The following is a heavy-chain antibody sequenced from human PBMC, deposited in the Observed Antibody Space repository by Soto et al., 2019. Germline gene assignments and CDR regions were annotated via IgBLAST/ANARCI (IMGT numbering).Heavy chain of an antibody. CDR2: IYYSGST. CDR1: GGSISSRGYY. Sequence: PSETLSLTCTVSGGSISSRGYYWGWIRQPPGKGLEWIGTIYYSGSTYYNPSLKSRVTISVDTSKNQFSLKLSSVTAADTAVYYCATNNWFDPWGQGTLVTVSS. V-gene: IGHV4-39*01. CDR3: ATNNWFDP. J-gene: IGHJ5*02.